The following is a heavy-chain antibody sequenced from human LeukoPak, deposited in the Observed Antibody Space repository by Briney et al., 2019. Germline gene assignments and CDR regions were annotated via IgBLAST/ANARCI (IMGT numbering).Heavy chain of an antibody. CDR1: GGTFSSYA. J-gene: IGHJ6*02. D-gene: IGHD2-2*01. CDR2: IIPIFGTA. CDR3: ASVVPAATGYYGMDA. V-gene: IGHV1-69*13. Sequence: ASVKVSCKASGGTFSSYAISWVRQAPGQGLEWMGGIIPIFGTANYAQKFQGRVTITADESTSTAYMELSSLRSEDTAVYYCASVVPAATGYYGMDAWGQGTTVTVSS.